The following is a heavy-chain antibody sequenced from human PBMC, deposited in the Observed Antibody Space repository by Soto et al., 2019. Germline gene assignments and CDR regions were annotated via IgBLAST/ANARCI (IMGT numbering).Heavy chain of an antibody. CDR2: ISSSSSTI. CDR1: GFTFSSYS. V-gene: IGHV3-48*02. CDR3: ASDPFIYCCGDCYPDAFDI. Sequence: EVQLVESGGGLVQPGGSLRLSCAASGFTFSSYSMNWVRQAPGKGLEWVSYISSSSSTIYYADSVKGRFTISRDNAKNSLYLQMNSLRDEDTAVYYCASDPFIYCCGDCYPDAFDIWGQGTIVTVSS. D-gene: IGHD2-21*02. J-gene: IGHJ3*02.